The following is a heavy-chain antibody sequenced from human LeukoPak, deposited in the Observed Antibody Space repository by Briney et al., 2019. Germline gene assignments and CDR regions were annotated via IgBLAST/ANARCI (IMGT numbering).Heavy chain of an antibody. D-gene: IGHD2-21*02. V-gene: IGHV4-39*01. CDR1: GGSISSASYF. CDR2: IYYSRST. J-gene: IGHJ4*02. CDR3: ARGRGVTYPRRPFDY. Sequence: PSETLSLTCTVSGGSISSASYFWGWIRQPPGKGLEWIGTIYYSRSTYYNASLRSRVTMSGDTSRNQFSLRLSSVNAADTAVYYCARGRGVTYPRRPFDYWGQGTLVTVSS.